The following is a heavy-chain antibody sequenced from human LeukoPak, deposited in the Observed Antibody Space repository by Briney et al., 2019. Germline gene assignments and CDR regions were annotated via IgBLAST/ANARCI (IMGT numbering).Heavy chain of an antibody. CDR3: VSSPRSGQEDY. V-gene: IGHV3-64D*06. D-gene: IGHD2-15*01. Sequence: GSLRLSCSASGFTFSIYAVQWVRQAPGKGLEYVSAISSSGGSTDYADSVKGRFTISRDNSKNTLYLQMSSLRPEDTAVYYCVSSPRSGQEDYWGQGTLVTVSS. CDR2: ISSSGGST. J-gene: IGHJ4*02. CDR1: GFTFSIYA.